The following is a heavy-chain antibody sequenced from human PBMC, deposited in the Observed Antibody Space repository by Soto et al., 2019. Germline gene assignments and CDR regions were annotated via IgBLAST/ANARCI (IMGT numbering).Heavy chain of an antibody. D-gene: IGHD3-9*01. CDR2: IYYSGST. CDR3: ARVKTYYDILTGLTGSYGMDV. V-gene: IGHV4-31*03. J-gene: IGHJ6*02. CDR1: GGSISSGGYY. Sequence: SETLSLTCTVSGGSISSGGYYWSWIRQHPGKGLEWIGYIYYSGSTYYNPSLKSRVTISVDTSKNQFSLKLSSVTAADTAVYYCARVKTYYDILTGLTGSYGMDVWGQGTKVTVSS.